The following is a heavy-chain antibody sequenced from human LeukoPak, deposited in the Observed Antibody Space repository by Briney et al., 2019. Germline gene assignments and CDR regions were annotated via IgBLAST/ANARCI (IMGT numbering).Heavy chain of an antibody. CDR3: GCPTVTTPPTDY. D-gene: IGHD4-11*01. CDR2: IFHGGST. CDR1: GVAISSGNW. V-gene: IGHV4-4*02. Sequence: SETLSLTCTVSGVAISSGNWWSWVRQLPGKGLEWIGDIFHGGSTNSNPSLRSRVTMSVDTSKNQFSLKLSSVTAADTAVYYCGCPTVTTPPTDYWGQGTLVTVFS. J-gene: IGHJ4*02.